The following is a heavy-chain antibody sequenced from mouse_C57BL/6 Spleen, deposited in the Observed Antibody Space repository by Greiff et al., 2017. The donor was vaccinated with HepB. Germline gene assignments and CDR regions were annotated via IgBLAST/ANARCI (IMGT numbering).Heavy chain of an antibody. D-gene: IGHD1-1*02. Sequence: EVQLQESGPVLVKPGASVKMSCKASGYTFTDYYMNWVKQSHGKSLEWIGVINPYNGGTSYNQKFKGKATLTVDKSSSTAYMELNSLTSEDSAVYYCARSSVGAMDYWGQGTSVTVSS. V-gene: IGHV1-19*01. J-gene: IGHJ4*01. CDR1: GYTFTDYY. CDR2: INPYNGGT. CDR3: ARSSVGAMDY.